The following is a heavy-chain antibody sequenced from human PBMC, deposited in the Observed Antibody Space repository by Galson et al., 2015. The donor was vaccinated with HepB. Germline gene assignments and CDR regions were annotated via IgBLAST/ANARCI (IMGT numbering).Heavy chain of an antibody. CDR1: GYTFTSYG. V-gene: IGHV1-18*04. D-gene: IGHD1-26*01. J-gene: IGHJ6*02. Sequence: SVKVSCKASGYTFTSYGISWVRQAPGQGLEWMGWVSAYNGNTNYAQKLQGRVTMTTDTSTSTAYMELRSLRSDDTAVYYCARDHPPGFAVGAYLDVWGQGTTVTVSS. CDR3: ARDHPPGFAVGAYLDV. CDR2: VSAYNGNT.